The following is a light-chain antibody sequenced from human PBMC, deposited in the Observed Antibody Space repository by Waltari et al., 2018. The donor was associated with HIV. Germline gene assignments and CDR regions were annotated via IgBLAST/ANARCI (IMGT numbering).Light chain of an antibody. V-gene: IGLV1-51*01. Sequence: QSVLTQPPSVSAAAGQKVIISCSGSNSNIGNNFVSWYQQLPGTAPKLLIYDSNKRPSGIPDRFSGSKSDTSATLDITGLQTGDEADYYCGTWDSSLSAVLFGGGTKLTVL. CDR2: DSN. J-gene: IGLJ2*01. CDR1: NSNIGNNF. CDR3: GTWDSSLSAVL.